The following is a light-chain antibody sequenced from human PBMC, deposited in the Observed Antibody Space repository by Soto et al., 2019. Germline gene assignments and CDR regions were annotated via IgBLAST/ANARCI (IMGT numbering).Light chain of an antibody. J-gene: IGLJ2*01. Sequence: QSVLTQPASVSGSPGQSITISCTGTSSDVGDYNYVSWYQQHPDKAPKLMIYEVSNRPSGVSSRFSGSKSGNTASLTISGLQAEDEADYYGSSYTSSGTVVFGGGTQLTVL. CDR3: SSYTSSGTVV. V-gene: IGLV2-14*01. CDR1: SSDVGDYNY. CDR2: EVS.